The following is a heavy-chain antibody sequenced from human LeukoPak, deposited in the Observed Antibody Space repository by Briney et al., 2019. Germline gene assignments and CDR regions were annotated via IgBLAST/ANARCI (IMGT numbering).Heavy chain of an antibody. D-gene: IGHD5-24*01. CDR2: IKEDGSEK. CDR1: GFMFSRYW. V-gene: IGHV3-7*04. CDR3: ARVPAMAATYFDY. J-gene: IGHJ4*02. Sequence: GGSLRLSCAASGFMFSRYWMTWVRQAPGKGLEWVANIKEDGSEKYYVDSGKGRFTISRDNAENSLYMQMNSLRVEDTALYYCARVPAMAATYFDYWGQGSLVTVSS.